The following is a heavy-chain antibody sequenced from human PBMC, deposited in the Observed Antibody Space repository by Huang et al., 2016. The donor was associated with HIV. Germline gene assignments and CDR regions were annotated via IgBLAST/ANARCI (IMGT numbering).Heavy chain of an antibody. CDR3: ARELYDFWSSYTSYYYYGMDV. J-gene: IGHJ6*02. Sequence: EVQLVESGGGLVKPGGSLRLSCAASGFTFSSYSMNWVRQAPWKGLGWVSSISSSSSYIYYADSVKGRFTISRDNAKNSLYLQMNSLRAEDTAVYYCARELYDFWSSYTSYYYYGMDVWGQGTTVTVTS. CDR1: GFTFSSYS. CDR2: ISSSSSYI. V-gene: IGHV3-21*01. D-gene: IGHD3-3*01.